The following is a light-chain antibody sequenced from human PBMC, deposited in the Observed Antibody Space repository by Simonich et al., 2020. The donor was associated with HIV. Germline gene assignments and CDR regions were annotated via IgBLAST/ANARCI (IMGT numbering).Light chain of an antibody. CDR1: QSISSY. Sequence: DIQMTQSPSSLSASVGERVTITCRARQSISSYLNWYQQNPGKAPKPLIYAASTLQSGVPSRCSGSGSGTDCTLTISSLQPEDFATYYCQQSFSTPYTFGQGTKLEIK. CDR3: QQSFSTPYT. J-gene: IGKJ2*01. CDR2: AAS. V-gene: IGKV1-39*01.